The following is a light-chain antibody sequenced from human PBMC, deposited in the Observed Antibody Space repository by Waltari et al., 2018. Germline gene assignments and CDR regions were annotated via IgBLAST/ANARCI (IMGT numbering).Light chain of an antibody. J-gene: IGLJ3*02. CDR1: SSHIGNNP. V-gene: IGLV1-36*01. Sequence: QSVLTQPPSVSEAPRQRVTISCSGSSSHIGNNPVNWYQPLPGKAPKLLIYYDDLLPSGVSDRFSGSKSGTSASLAISGLQSEDEADYYCAAWDDSLNGPVFGGGTKLTVL. CDR3: AAWDDSLNGPV. CDR2: YDD.